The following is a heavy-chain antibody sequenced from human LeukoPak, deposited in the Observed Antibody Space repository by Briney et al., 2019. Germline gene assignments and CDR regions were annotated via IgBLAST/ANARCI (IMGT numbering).Heavy chain of an antibody. CDR3: ARGIAAAGTEYFDY. D-gene: IGHD6-13*01. CDR2: IYSGGST. V-gene: IGHV3-53*04. J-gene: IGHJ4*02. CDR1: GFTVSSNY. Sequence: GGSLSLSCAASGFTVSSNYMSWVRQAPGKGLEWVSVIYSGGSTYYADSVKGRFTISRHNSKNTLYLQMNSLRAEDTAVYYCARGIAAAGTEYFDYWGQGTLVTVSS.